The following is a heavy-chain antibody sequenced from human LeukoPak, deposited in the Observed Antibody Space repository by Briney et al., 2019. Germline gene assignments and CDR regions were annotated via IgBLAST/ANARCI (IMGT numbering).Heavy chain of an antibody. CDR3: AREVPPYYYDTTGYYPGFLDN. CDR1: GGSFSGYY. J-gene: IGHJ4*02. V-gene: IGHV4-34*12. Sequence: SETLSLTCAVYGGSFSGYYWSWIRQPPGKGLEWIGEIIHSGSTNYNPSLKSRVTISVDTSKNQFSLKLSSVTAADTAVYYCAREVPPYYYDTTGYYPGFLDNWGQGTLVTVSS. CDR2: IIHSGST. D-gene: IGHD3-22*01.